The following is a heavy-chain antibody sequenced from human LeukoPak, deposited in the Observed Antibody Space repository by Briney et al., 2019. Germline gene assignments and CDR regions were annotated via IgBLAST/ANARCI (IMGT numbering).Heavy chain of an antibody. CDR3: ASPISQDDAFGI. CDR2: IYYCAST. Sequence: PSETLSLTRTLSGGSLSCYYWRWFRQPPGQGLAWVGYIYYCASTNYNPYLKSRVTISVDTSKNQFSLKLSSVTAADTAVYYCASPISQDDAFGIWGQGTRATVSS. J-gene: IGHJ3*02. CDR1: GGSLSCYY. D-gene: IGHD2-2*02. V-gene: IGHV4-59*01.